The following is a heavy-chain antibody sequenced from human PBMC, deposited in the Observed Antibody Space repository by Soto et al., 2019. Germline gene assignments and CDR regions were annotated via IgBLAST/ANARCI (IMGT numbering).Heavy chain of an antibody. V-gene: IGHV1-18*01. CDR2: ISAYNGNT. D-gene: IGHD1-26*01. Sequence: WASGKVSCKASGGTFTSYGISWVRQAPGQGLEWMGWISAYNGNTNYAQKLQGRVTMTTDTSTSTAYMELRSLRSDDTAVYYCASGSYPWYPNFDYWGQGTLVTVSS. CDR3: ASGSYPWYPNFDY. CDR1: GGTFTSYG. J-gene: IGHJ4*02.